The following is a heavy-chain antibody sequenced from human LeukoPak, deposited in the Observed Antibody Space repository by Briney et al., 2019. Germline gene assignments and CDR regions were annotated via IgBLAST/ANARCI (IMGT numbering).Heavy chain of an antibody. CDR3: ARDAVVIDAFDI. Sequence: KSSETLSLTCTVSGGSISSGSYYWSWIRQPAGKGLEWIGRIYTSGSTSYNPSLKSRVTISVDTSKNQFSLKLSSVTAADTAVYYCARDAVVIDAFDIWGQGTMVTVSS. D-gene: IGHD3-22*01. CDR2: IYTSGST. CDR1: GGSISSGSYY. J-gene: IGHJ3*02. V-gene: IGHV4-61*02.